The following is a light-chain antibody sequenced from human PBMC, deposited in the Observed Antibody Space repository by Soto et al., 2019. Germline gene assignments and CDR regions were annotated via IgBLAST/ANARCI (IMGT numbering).Light chain of an antibody. CDR1: QSVSSSY. V-gene: IGKV3-20*01. CDR2: GAS. J-gene: IGKJ2*01. Sequence: IVLTQSPGTLSLSPGERATLSCRASQSVSSSYLGWYQQKPGQAPRLLIYGASSRATGIPDRFSGSGSGADFTFSISRLEPEDFAVYYCQRSGGCPLYTCGQGTKLEIK. CDR3: QRSGGCPLYT.